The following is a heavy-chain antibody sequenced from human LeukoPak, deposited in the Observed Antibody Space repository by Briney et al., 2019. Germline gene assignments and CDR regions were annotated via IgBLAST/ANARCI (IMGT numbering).Heavy chain of an antibody. D-gene: IGHD6-19*01. CDR3: AKTTTGYSSGRYPGWPADS. Sequence: GGSLRLSCAASGFTFNTYAMYWVRQAPGKGLEWVSGIFGSGGSAHYADSVKGRFTISRDNSKDTVYLQMNSLRAEDAAVYYCAKTTTGYSSGRYPGWPADSWGQGALVTVSS. CDR2: IFGSGGSA. V-gene: IGHV3-23*01. J-gene: IGHJ4*02. CDR1: GFTFNTYA.